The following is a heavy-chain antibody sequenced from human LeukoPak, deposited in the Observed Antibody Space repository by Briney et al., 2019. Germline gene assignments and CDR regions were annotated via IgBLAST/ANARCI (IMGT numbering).Heavy chain of an antibody. Sequence: GGSLRLSCAVSGITLSNYGMSWVRQAPGKGLEWVAGISGSGGATNYADSVKGRFTISRDHPKNTLYLQMNSLRVEDTAVYFCAKRGVVIRVILVGFHKEAYYFDSWGQGALVTVS. D-gene: IGHD3-22*01. CDR1: GITLSNYG. CDR3: AKRGVVIRVILVGFHKEAYYFDS. J-gene: IGHJ4*02. V-gene: IGHV3-23*01. CDR2: ISGSGGAT.